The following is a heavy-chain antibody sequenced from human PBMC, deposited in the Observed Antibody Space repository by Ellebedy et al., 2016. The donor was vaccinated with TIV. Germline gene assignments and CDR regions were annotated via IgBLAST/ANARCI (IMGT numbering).Heavy chain of an antibody. J-gene: IGHJ4*02. CDR3: ARGSGYCSNTSCSGGSD. D-gene: IGHD2-2*01. CDR1: GLTFSSYW. CDR2: IKQDGSDK. V-gene: IGHV3-7*03. Sequence: PGGSLRLSCVDSGLTFSSYWMSWVRQAPGRGLEWLANIKQDGSDKNYVDSVKGRFTISRDNAKKSLYLQMDSLRAEDTAVYYCARGSGYCSNTSCSGGSDWGQGTPVTVSS.